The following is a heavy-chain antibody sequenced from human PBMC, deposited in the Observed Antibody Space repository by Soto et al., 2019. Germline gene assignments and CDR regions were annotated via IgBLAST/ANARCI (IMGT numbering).Heavy chain of an antibody. CDR3: AKDKDLVVLPTAMWDS. CDR1: GFTFSSYA. Sequence: GGSLRLSCAASGFTFSSYAMSWVRQAPGKGLQWVSAISGSGGGTYYADSVKGRFTISRDNSKNTLYLQMNSLRAEDTAVYYCAKDKDLVVLPTAMWDSWVQGTLVTASS. V-gene: IGHV3-23*01. D-gene: IGHD2-2*01. CDR2: ISGSGGGT. J-gene: IGHJ4*02.